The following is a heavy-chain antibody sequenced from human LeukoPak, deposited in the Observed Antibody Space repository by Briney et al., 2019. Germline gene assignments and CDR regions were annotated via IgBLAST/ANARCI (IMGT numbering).Heavy chain of an antibody. CDR2: ISGGST. Sequence: GGSLRLSCAASGFTVSSNEMSWVRQAPGRGLEWVSSISGGSTYYADSRKGRFTISRDNSKNTLYLQMNSLRAEDTAVYYCAKGLAPGEGMVRGGFDYWGQGTLVTVSS. V-gene: IGHV3-38-3*01. CDR1: GFTVSSNE. D-gene: IGHD3-10*01. CDR3: AKGLAPGEGMVRGGFDY. J-gene: IGHJ4*02.